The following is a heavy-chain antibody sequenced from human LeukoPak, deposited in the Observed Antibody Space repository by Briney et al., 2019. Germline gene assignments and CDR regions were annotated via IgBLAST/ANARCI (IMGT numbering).Heavy chain of an antibody. V-gene: IGHV7-4-1*02. J-gene: IGHJ6*02. Sequence: ASVKVSCKASGYTFTTYAMHWVRQAPGQGLEWMGWINTNTGNPTYAQGFTGRFVFSLDTSVSTAYLQISSLKAEDTAVYYCARVPPLSTVGYGMDVWGQGTTVTVSS. CDR2: INTNTGNP. D-gene: IGHD4-11*01. CDR3: ARVPPLSTVGYGMDV. CDR1: GYTFTTYA.